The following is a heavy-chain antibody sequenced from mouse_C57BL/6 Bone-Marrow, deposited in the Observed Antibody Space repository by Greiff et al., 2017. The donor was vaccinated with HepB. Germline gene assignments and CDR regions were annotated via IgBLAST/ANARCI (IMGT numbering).Heavy chain of an antibody. J-gene: IGHJ2*01. Sequence: EVKLQESGPGLVKPSQSLSLTCSVTGYSITSGYYWNWIRQFPGNKLEWMGYISYDGSNNYNPSLKNRISITRDTSKNQFFLKLNSVTTEDTATYYCARETYSNYVLFDYWGQGTTLTVSS. V-gene: IGHV3-6*01. CDR1: GYSITSGYY. D-gene: IGHD2-5*01. CDR2: ISYDGSN. CDR3: ARETYSNYVLFDY.